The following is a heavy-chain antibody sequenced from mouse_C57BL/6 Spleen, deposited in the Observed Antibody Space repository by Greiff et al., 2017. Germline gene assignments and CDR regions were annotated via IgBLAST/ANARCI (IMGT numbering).Heavy chain of an antibody. J-gene: IGHJ1*03. D-gene: IGHD2-1*01. V-gene: IGHV2-2*01. CDR3: ARNIYYGNYGWYFDV. CDR2: IWSGGST. Sequence: QVQLQQSGPGLVQPSQSLSITCTVSGFSLTSYGVHWVRQSPGKGLEWRGVIWSGGSTDYNAAFISRLSISKDNSKSQVFFKMNSLQADDTAIYYCARNIYYGNYGWYFDVWGTGTTVTVSS. CDR1: GFSLTSYG.